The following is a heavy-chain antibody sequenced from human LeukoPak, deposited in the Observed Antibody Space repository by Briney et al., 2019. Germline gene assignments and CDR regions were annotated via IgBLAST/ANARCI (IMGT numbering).Heavy chain of an antibody. CDR3: ARDQREVAFDI. Sequence: GGSLRLSCAASRLTFSSYSMNWVRQAPGKGLEWVSSISSSSTYIYYADSVKGRFTISRDNAKNSLSLQLNSLRAEDTAVYYCARDQREVAFDIWGQGTMVIVSS. CDR2: ISSSSTYI. D-gene: IGHD6-25*01. J-gene: IGHJ3*02. V-gene: IGHV3-21*01. CDR1: RLTFSSYS.